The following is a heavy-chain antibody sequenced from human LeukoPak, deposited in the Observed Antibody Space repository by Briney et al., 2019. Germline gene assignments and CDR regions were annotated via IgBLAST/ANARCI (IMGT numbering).Heavy chain of an antibody. CDR3: ARLALLWFGEPNYYFDY. CDR2: IYISGST. V-gene: IGHV4-61*02. Sequence: SQTLSLTCTVSGGSISSGNYHWRWIRQPAGKGLEWIGRIYISGSTTYNPSLKSRVTISVDTSKNQFSLKLTSVTAADTAVYYCARLALLWFGEPNYYFDYWGQGTLVTVSS. D-gene: IGHD3-10*01. CDR1: GGSISSGNYH. J-gene: IGHJ4*02.